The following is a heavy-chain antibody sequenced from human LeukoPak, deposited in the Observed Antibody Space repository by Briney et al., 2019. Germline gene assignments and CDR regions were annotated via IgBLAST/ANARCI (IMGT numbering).Heavy chain of an antibody. Sequence: SETLSLTCTVSGGSISSSSYYWGWIRQPPGTGLEWIGSIYYSGSTYYNPSLKSRVTISVDTSKNQFSLKLSSVTAADTAVYYCASRFAGYYYDSSGSYFDYWGQGTLVTVSS. CDR3: ASRFAGYYYDSSGSYFDY. J-gene: IGHJ4*02. CDR1: GGSISSSSYY. V-gene: IGHV4-39*01. CDR2: IYYSGST. D-gene: IGHD3-22*01.